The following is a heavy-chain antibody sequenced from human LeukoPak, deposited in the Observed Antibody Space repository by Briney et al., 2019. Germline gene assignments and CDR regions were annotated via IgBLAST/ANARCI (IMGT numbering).Heavy chain of an antibody. D-gene: IGHD3-9*01. CDR1: GGSMNNYC. Sequence: SETLSLTCTVSGGSMNNYCWTWIRQSPGKGLEWIGYIYYSGSANYNPSLKSRVTMSVDTSKNQFSLNLNSVTAADTAVYYCARPIFPWHYFDYWGQGILVTVSS. CDR2: IYYSGSA. J-gene: IGHJ4*02. CDR3: ARPIFPWHYFDY. V-gene: IGHV4-59*01.